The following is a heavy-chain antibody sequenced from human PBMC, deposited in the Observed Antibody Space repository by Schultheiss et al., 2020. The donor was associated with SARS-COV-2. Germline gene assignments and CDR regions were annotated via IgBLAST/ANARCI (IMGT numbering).Heavy chain of an antibody. CDR2: IIPDTDDA. CDR1: GYTFTTDH. J-gene: IGHJ4*02. Sequence: ASVKVSCKASGYTFTTDHVHWVRQAPGQGLEWMGRIIPDTDDAIYAQNFKGRVTMTRDTSISTAYMELSGLRSDDTAIYYCARVPYSGSYYPFDYWGQGTLVTVSS. D-gene: IGHD1-26*01. CDR3: ARVPYSGSYYPFDY. V-gene: IGHV1-2*02.